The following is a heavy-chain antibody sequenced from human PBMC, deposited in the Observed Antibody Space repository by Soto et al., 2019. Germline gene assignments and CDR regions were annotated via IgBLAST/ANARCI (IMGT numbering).Heavy chain of an antibody. Sequence: EVQLVESGGGLVQPGGSLRLSCAVSGFSFSISWMTWIRQAPGKGLERVAIMNEDGSERYYVDSVKGRFTISRDNAKNALFLQMNSLRVDDTAVYFCARDRAYSRFDYWGQGSLVTVSS. CDR1: GFSFSISW. D-gene: IGHD4-4*01. J-gene: IGHJ4*02. V-gene: IGHV3-7*03. CDR2: MNEDGSER. CDR3: ARDRAYSRFDY.